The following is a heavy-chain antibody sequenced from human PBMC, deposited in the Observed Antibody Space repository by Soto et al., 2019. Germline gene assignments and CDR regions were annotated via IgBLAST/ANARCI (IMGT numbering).Heavy chain of an antibody. CDR3: ATTDGYCSSTSCSPFDY. V-gene: IGHV1-2*02. D-gene: IGHD2-2*03. Sequence: ASVKVSCKASGYTFTGYYMHWVRQAPGQGLEWMGWINPNSGGTNYAQKFQGRVTMTRDTSISTAYMELSRLRSDDTAVYYCATTDGYCSSTSCSPFDYWGQGTLVTVSS. J-gene: IGHJ4*02. CDR1: GYTFTGYY. CDR2: INPNSGGT.